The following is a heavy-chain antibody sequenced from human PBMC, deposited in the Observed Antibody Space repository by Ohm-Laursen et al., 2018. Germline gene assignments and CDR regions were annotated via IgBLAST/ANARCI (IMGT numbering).Heavy chain of an antibody. D-gene: IGHD5-12*01. Sequence: SETLSLTCIVSGGSISSYYWNWIRQPPGQGLEWIGYVSYSGSTNYNPSLKSRVTISVDTSKNQFSLKLSFVTAADTAVYYCAREPLLRYYFDYWGQGTLVTVSS. CDR1: GGSISSYY. CDR2: VSYSGST. J-gene: IGHJ4*02. CDR3: AREPLLRYYFDY. V-gene: IGHV4-59*12.